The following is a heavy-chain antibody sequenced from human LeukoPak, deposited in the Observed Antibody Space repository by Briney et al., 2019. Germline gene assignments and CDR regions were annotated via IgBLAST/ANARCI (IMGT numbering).Heavy chain of an antibody. Sequence: GASVKVSCKATGYTLTSYDINWVRKATGQGLEWMGWMNPNSGNTGYAQKFQGRVTMTRNTSISTAYMELSSLRSEDTAVYYCARGQVVVVPAATDIGFDPWGQGTLVTVSS. CDR1: GYTLTSYD. J-gene: IGHJ5*02. CDR3: ARGQVVVVPAATDIGFDP. V-gene: IGHV1-8*01. CDR2: MNPNSGNT. D-gene: IGHD2-2*01.